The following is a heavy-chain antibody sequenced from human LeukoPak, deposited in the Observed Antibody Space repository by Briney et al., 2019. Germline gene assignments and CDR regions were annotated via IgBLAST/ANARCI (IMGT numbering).Heavy chain of an antibody. CDR1: GFTFSSYA. J-gene: IGHJ4*02. Sequence: GGSLRLSCAASGFTFSSYAMSWVRQAPGKGLEWVSAISGSGGSTYYADSVKGRFTISRDNSKNTLYLQMNSLRAEDTAVYYCAKPLRGLQLGGVFGYWGQGTLVTVSS. CDR2: ISGSGGST. CDR3: AKPLRGLQLGGVFGY. D-gene: IGHD3-16*01. V-gene: IGHV3-23*01.